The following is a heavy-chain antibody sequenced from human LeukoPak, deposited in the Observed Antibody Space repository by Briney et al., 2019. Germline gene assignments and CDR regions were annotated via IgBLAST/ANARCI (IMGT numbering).Heavy chain of an antibody. V-gene: IGHV3-30*18. CDR1: GFTFSSYG. J-gene: IGHJ4*02. CDR2: ISYDGSNK. D-gene: IGHD6-13*01. CDR3: AKRMGPSIAAADFDY. Sequence: GRSLRLSCAASGFTFSSYGMHWVRQAPGKGLEWMAVISYDGSNKYYADSVKGRFTISRDNSKNTLYLQMNSLRAEDTAVYYCAKRMGPSIAAADFDYWGQGTLVTVSS.